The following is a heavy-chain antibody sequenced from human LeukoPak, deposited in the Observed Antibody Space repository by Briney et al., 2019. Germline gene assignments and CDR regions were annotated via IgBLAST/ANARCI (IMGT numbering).Heavy chain of an antibody. J-gene: IGHJ3*02. CDR2: IKPSGGDT. CDR1: GYSFTDYN. V-gene: IGHV1-46*04. D-gene: IGHD5-24*01. CDR3: ARVRDGYNDAYDI. Sequence: ASVKVSCKTSGYSFTDYNLHWVRQAPGQRLEWMGIIKPSGGDTNYAQKLQGRVFMTRDTSTSTVYMELSSLKSEDTAVYYCARVRDGYNDAYDIWGQGTMVTVSS.